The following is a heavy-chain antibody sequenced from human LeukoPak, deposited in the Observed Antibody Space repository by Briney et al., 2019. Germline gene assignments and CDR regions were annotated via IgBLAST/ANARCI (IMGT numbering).Heavy chain of an antibody. CDR2: IWFDGSNQ. D-gene: IGHD1-26*01. Sequence: PGGSLRLSCAASGFPFSSYGVHWVRQAPGKGLEWVAVIWFDGSNQYYADSVKGRFTISRDNSNNTLYLQMSNLTAEDTAVYYCARKWTNWLDPWGQGTLVTVSS. CDR3: ARKWTNWLDP. CDR1: GFPFSSYG. J-gene: IGHJ5*02. V-gene: IGHV3-33*01.